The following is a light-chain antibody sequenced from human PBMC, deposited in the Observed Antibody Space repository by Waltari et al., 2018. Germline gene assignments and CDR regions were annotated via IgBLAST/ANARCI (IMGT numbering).Light chain of an antibody. V-gene: IGLV2-14*01. Sequence: QSALTQPASVSESPGQSITISCTGTSSDVGGYDYVSWYQQHPGKAPKLMIYDVTKRPSGVSNRFSGCKSGNTASLTISGLQAEDEADYYCSSYTSSNTEVFGGGTRLTVL. CDR1: SSDVGGYDY. CDR3: SSYTSSNTEV. J-gene: IGLJ2*01. CDR2: DVT.